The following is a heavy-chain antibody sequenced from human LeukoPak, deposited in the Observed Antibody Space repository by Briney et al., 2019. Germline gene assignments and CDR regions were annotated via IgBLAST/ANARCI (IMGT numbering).Heavy chain of an antibody. CDR3: ARHEDGYCSSTSCYGN. V-gene: IGHV4-59*08. D-gene: IGHD2-2*03. Sequence: SETLSLTCTVSGASISSYYWSWIRQPPGKGLEWIGYIYYSGSTNYNPSPKRLVTTSVDPPNNRFSLKLSSVAAADTAVYYCARHEDGYCSSTSCYGNWGQGTLVTVSS. CDR2: IYYSGST. CDR1: GASISSYY. J-gene: IGHJ4*02.